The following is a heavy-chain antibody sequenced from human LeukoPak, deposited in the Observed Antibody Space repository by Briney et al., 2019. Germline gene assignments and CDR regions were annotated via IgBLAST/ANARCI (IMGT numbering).Heavy chain of an antibody. D-gene: IGHD3-10*01. Sequence: GGSLRLSCAASGFSFDTYAMHWVRQAPGQGLEWVALIWHDGSHKFYSNSVRGQFTISRDNSKNTVYLQMNNLRPDDTAVYYCAGEIFGSGSYPDFWGQGTLVTVSS. CDR3: AGEIFGSGSYPDF. V-gene: IGHV3-33*01. CDR2: IWHDGSHK. CDR1: GFSFDTYA. J-gene: IGHJ4*02.